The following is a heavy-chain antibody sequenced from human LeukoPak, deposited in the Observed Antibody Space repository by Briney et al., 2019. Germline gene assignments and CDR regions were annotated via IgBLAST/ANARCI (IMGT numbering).Heavy chain of an antibody. V-gene: IGHV4-30-2*01. J-gene: IGHJ4*02. CDR2: IYHSGST. CDR3: ARGSRSNYSGSGSYRYYFDY. Sequence: SETLSLTCAVSGGSISSGGYSWSWIRQPPGKGLEWIGYIYHSGSTYYNPSLKSRVTISVDRSKNQFSLKLSSVTAADTAVYYCARGSRSNYSGSGSYRYYFDYWGQGTLVTVSS. D-gene: IGHD3-10*01. CDR1: GGSISSGGYS.